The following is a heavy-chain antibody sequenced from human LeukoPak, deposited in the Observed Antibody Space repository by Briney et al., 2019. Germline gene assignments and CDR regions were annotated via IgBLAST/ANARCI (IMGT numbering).Heavy chain of an antibody. V-gene: IGHV4-39*01. D-gene: IGHD6-19*01. Sequence: SETLSLTCTVSGGSISTSSYYWGWIRQPPGKGLEWIGSIYYSGSTYHNPSLKSRVTMSIDRSKNQFSLGLSSVTAADTAIFYCTSVTVADRKVDYWGQGTLVTVSS. CDR1: GGSISTSSYY. CDR2: IYYSGST. J-gene: IGHJ4*02. CDR3: TSVTVADRKVDY.